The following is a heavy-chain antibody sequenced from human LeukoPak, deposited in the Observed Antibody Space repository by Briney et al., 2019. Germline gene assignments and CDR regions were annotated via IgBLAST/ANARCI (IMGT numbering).Heavy chain of an antibody. CDR1: GDSVSRSDSY. Sequence: SETLSLTCSVSGDSVSRSDSYWDWIRQPPGKGLEWIGTIYYSGRTYYSPSLKSRVTMSVDPPNNQSSLNLRSVTAADTALYYCARRRYYDGSGYLEWGQGTLLSVSS. CDR2: IYYSGRT. V-gene: IGHV4-39*01. J-gene: IGHJ1*01. CDR3: ARRRYYDGSGYLE. D-gene: IGHD3-22*01.